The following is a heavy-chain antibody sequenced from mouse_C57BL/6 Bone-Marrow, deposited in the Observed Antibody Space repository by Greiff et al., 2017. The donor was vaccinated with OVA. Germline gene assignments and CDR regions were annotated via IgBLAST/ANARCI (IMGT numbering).Heavy chain of an antibody. D-gene: IGHD2-12*01. V-gene: IGHV1-15*01. CDR3: TRGDSDCYSMDY. Sequence: QVQLQQSGAELVRPGASVTMSCKASGYTFTDYDMTWVKQTPVHGMEWIGAIDPETGGTAYNQKFKGKAILTADKSSRTAYMELLSLTAEYSAVDYCTRGDSDCYSMDYWGQGTAVTVSS. CDR2: IDPETGGT. J-gene: IGHJ4*01. CDR1: GYTFTDYD.